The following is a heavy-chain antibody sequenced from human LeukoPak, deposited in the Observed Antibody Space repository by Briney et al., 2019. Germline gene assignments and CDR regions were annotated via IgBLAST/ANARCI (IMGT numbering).Heavy chain of an antibody. Sequence: ASVKVSCKASGYTFTSYGISWVRQAPGQGLEWMGWISAYNGNTNYAQKLQGRVTMTTDTSTSTAYMELRSLRSDDTAVYYCARAPDSSGYGEYFDYWGQGTLVTVSS. CDR1: GYTFTSYG. CDR2: ISAYNGNT. D-gene: IGHD3-22*01. J-gene: IGHJ4*02. V-gene: IGHV1-18*01. CDR3: ARAPDSSGYGEYFDY.